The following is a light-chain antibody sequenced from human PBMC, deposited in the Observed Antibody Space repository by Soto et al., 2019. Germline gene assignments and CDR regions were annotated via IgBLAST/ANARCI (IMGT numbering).Light chain of an antibody. CDR1: QSIARF. V-gene: IGKV1-39*01. J-gene: IGKJ2*01. CDR3: QQSYSTPYT. CDR2: GAS. Sequence: DLQMTQSPSSLSAAVGDRVTITCRASQSIARFLNWYQQKPGEVPKLLIFGASYLRSGVPSRFSGSGSGTHFALTITSLQPEDFATYYCQQSYSTPYTFGQGTKLEIK.